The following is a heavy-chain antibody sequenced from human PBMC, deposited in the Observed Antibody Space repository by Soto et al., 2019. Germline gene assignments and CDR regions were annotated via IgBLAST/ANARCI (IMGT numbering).Heavy chain of an antibody. D-gene: IGHD3-3*01. CDR2: ISYDGSNK. Sequence: GGSLRLSCAASGFTFSSYGMHWVRQAPGKGLEWVAVISYDGSNKYYADSVKGRFTISRDNSKNTLYLQMNSLRAEDTAVYYCAKDVSDFWSGYSDAFDIWGQGTMVTVSS. CDR3: AKDVSDFWSGYSDAFDI. CDR1: GFTFSSYG. V-gene: IGHV3-30*18. J-gene: IGHJ3*02.